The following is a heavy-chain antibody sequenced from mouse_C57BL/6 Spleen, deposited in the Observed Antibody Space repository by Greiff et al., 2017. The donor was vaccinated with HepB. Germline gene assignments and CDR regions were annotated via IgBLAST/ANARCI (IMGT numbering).Heavy chain of an antibody. V-gene: IGHV1-64*01. CDR3: ERGAITTVVARGN. J-gene: IGHJ2*01. CDR1: GYTFTSYW. D-gene: IGHD1-1*01. Sequence: QIQLQQPGAELVKPGASVKLSCKASGYTFTSYWMHWVKQRPGQGLEWIGMIHPNSGSTNYNEKFKSKATLTVDKSSSTAYMQLSSLTTEDSAVYYCERGAITTVVARGNWGKGTTRTVAS. CDR2: IHPNSGST.